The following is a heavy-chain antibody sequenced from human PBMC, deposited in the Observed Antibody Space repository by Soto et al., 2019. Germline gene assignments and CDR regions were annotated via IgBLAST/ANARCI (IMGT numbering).Heavy chain of an antibody. CDR2: SIPAFGTA. CDR1: GGTFRNYA. CDR3: AIPLPKQQLVRGAFDH. J-gene: IGHJ4*02. D-gene: IGHD6-13*01. Sequence: QVQLVQSGAEVKKPGSSVNLSCKTSGGTFRNYAINWVRQAPGQGLEWMGGSIPAFGTANYAQTFQCRFTITADESTSTAYMELSSLRSEDTAVYYFAIPLPKQQLVRGAFDHWGQGTLVTVAS. V-gene: IGHV1-69*01.